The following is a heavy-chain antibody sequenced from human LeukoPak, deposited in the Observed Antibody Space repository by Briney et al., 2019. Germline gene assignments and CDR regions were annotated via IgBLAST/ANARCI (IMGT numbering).Heavy chain of an antibody. CDR3: ARDHHRRLYDSQARDTFAF. J-gene: IGHJ3*01. CDR2: INDSGGST. V-gene: IGHV3-23*01. D-gene: IGHD3-22*01. CDR1: GFTFSNYA. Sequence: GGSLRLSCAASGFTFSNYAMSWVRQAPGKGLEWVSAINDSGGSTYYADSVKGRFTISRDNSKNTLYLQMNSLRAEDTAVYYCARDHHRRLYDSQARDTFAFWGQGTMVTVSS.